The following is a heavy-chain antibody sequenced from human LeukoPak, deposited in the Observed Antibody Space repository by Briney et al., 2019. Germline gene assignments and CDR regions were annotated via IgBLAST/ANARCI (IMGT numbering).Heavy chain of an antibody. CDR1: GGTFSSYS. Sequence: SVKVSCKASGGTFSSYSLSWVRQAPGQGLEWMGGIIHIFGTKNYAQTFQGRVTITAGESTSTAYMELSSLRSEDTAVYYCARRRSYYDSSGYTFDIWGQGTMVTVSS. CDR3: ARRRSYYDSSGYTFDI. D-gene: IGHD3-22*01. J-gene: IGHJ3*02. CDR2: IIHIFGTK. V-gene: IGHV1-69*13.